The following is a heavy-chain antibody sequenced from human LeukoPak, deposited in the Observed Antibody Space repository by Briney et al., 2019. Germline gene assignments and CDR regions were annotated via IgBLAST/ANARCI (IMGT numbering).Heavy chain of an antibody. J-gene: IGHJ3*02. D-gene: IGHD5-24*01. Sequence: SETLSLTCAVSGGSISSSTNWWSWVRQPPGKGLEWIGEINHSGSTNYNPSLKSRVTISVDKSKNQFSLKLSSVTAADTAVYYCAREGGAEIGRAFDIWGQGTMVTVSS. V-gene: IGHV4-4*02. CDR3: AREGGAEIGRAFDI. CDR1: GGSISSSTNW. CDR2: INHSGST.